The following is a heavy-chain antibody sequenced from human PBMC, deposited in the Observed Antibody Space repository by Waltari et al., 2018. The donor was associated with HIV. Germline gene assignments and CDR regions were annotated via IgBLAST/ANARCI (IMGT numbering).Heavy chain of an antibody. J-gene: IGHJ5*02. V-gene: IGHV3-53*01. D-gene: IGHD3-10*01. CDR2: IYPDDTT. CDR3: ATGVRYYGP. CDR1: NFTISHRP. Sequence: EVLLTESGGRLIQTGGSLGLSCVASNFTISHRPVTWFRQASGGPLEWVALIYPDDTTQYADSVRGRFTISRVRSRTSVLLLMNGLFADDTAIYYCATGVRYYGPWGQGTRVTVSS.